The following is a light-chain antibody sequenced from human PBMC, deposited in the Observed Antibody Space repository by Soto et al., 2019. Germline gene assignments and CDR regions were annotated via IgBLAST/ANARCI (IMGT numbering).Light chain of an antibody. J-gene: IGKJ1*01. CDR2: KAS. CDR1: QNISRW. V-gene: IGKV1-5*03. Sequence: DIQMTQSPSTLSASVGDRVSITCRASQNISRWLAWYQQKPGKAPKLLIYKASFLESGVPSRFSGSRSGTEFTLTISSLQPEDFATYYCLQHNSYPWTFGQGTKVDIK. CDR3: LQHNSYPWT.